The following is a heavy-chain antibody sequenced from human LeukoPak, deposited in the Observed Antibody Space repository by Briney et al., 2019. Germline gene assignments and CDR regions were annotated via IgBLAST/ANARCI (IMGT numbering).Heavy chain of an antibody. CDR2: IIPIFGTA. J-gene: IGHJ6*02. Sequence: GASVKVSCKASGGTFSSYAISWVRQAPGQGLEWMGGIIPIFGTANYAQKFQGRVTITADESTSTAYMELSSLRSEDTAVYYCARFLSVDRPMEYYYYGMDVWGQGTTVTVSS. CDR1: GGTFSSYA. CDR3: ARFLSVDRPMEYYYYGMDV. D-gene: IGHD1-14*01. V-gene: IGHV1-69*13.